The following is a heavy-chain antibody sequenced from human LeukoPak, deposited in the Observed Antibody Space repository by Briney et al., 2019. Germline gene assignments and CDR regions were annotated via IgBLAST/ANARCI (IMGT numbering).Heavy chain of an antibody. D-gene: IGHD3-22*01. CDR3: AKVLTSGYYFFDY. CDR2: ISYDGSNK. Sequence: GGSLRLSCAASGFTFSSYAMHWVRQAPGKGLEWVAVISYDGSNKYYADSVKGRFTISRDNSKNTLYLQMNSLRAEDTAVYYCAKVLTSGYYFFDYWGQGTLVTVSS. V-gene: IGHV3-30-3*01. J-gene: IGHJ4*02. CDR1: GFTFSSYA.